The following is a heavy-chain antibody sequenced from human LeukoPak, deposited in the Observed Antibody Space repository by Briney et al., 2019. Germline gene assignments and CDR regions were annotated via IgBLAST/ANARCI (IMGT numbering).Heavy chain of an antibody. D-gene: IGHD3-10*01. CDR1: GYTFTSHG. J-gene: IGHJ6*03. CDR2: ISAYNGNT. Sequence: GASVKVSCKASGYTFTSHGISWVRQAPGQGLEWMGWISAYNGNTNYAQKLQGRVTMTTDTSTSTAYMELRSLRSDDTAVYYCARSMVRGVISRVGRYYYMDVWGKGTTVTISS. CDR3: ARSMVRGVISRVGRYYYMDV. V-gene: IGHV1-18*01.